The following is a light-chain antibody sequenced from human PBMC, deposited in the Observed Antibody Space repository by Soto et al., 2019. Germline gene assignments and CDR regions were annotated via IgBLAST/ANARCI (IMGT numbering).Light chain of an antibody. Sequence: QSALTQPASVSGSPGQSITISCTGTSSDIGGYNYVSWYQHHPGKAPKLMIYDVSNRPSGVSNRFSGSKSGNTASLTISGVQGDDEAAYYCSSYTSSSPPVFGGGTKLTVL. V-gene: IGLV2-14*03. CDR2: DVS. J-gene: IGLJ2*01. CDR3: SSYTSSSPPV. CDR1: SSDIGGYNY.